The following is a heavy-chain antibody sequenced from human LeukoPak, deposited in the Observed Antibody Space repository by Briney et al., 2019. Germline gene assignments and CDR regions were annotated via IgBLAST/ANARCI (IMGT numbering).Heavy chain of an antibody. CDR3: ARDVPCPDY. D-gene: IGHD3-10*02. CDR1: GFTFSSYA. J-gene: IGHJ4*02. CDR2: ISYDGSNK. Sequence: GGSLRLSCAASGFTFSSYAMHWVRQAPGKGLEWVAVISYDGSNKYYADSVKGRFTISRDNSKNTLYLQMNSLRAEDTAVYYCARDVPCPDYWGQGTLVTVSS. V-gene: IGHV3-30-3*01.